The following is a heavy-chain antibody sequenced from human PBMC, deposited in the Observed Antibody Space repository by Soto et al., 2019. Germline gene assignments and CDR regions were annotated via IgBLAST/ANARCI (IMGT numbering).Heavy chain of an antibody. D-gene: IGHD2-2*01. CDR2: IIPIFGTA. V-gene: IGHV1-69*01. J-gene: IGHJ6*02. CDR1: GGTFSSYA. Sequence: QVQLVQSGAEVKKPGSSVKVSCKASGGTFSSYAISWVRQAPGHGLEWKGGIIPIFGTANYAQKFQGRVTITADDSTSTAYMELSSLRSEDTAVYYCARGIVVVAAAIYYYYGMDVWGQGTTVTVSS. CDR3: ARGIVVVAAAIYYYYGMDV.